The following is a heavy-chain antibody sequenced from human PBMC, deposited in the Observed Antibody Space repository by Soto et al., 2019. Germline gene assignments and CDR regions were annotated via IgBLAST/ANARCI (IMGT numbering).Heavy chain of an antibody. CDR3: AKDSGGSYQLLLMY. CDR2: VSSSGYNT. V-gene: IGHV3-23*01. Sequence: GGSLRLSCAASGFTFSSHAMTWVRQGPGKGLEWVSGVSSSGYNTYYADSLKGRFTISRDNSKNTLYLQMNSLRAEDTAVYYCAKDSGGSYQLLLMYWGQGTLVTVSS. D-gene: IGHD2-2*01. CDR1: GFTFSSHA. J-gene: IGHJ4*02.